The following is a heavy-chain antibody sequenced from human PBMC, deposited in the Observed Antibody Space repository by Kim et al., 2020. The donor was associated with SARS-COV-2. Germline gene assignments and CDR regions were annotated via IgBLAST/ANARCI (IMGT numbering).Heavy chain of an antibody. Sequence: GGSLRLSCEASGFTFSSHILNWVRQAPGKGLEWVSSISASTTYKHYAGSVKGRFTISRDSAKNSVLLQMNSLRPEDTAIYYCARGPDCHSGVCKWKGLDCWGQGTAVTVPT. V-gene: IGHV3-21*01. CDR3: ARGPDCHSGVCKWKGLDC. CDR1: GFTFSSHI. D-gene: IGHD2-8*01. CDR2: ISASTTYK. J-gene: IGHJ4*02.